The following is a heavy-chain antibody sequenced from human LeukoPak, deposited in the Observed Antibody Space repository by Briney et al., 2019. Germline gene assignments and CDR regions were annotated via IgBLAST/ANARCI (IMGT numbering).Heavy chain of an antibody. J-gene: IGHJ4*02. CDR1: GFTFTSHW. CDR3: AKSYSSGWPTPFDY. V-gene: IGHV3-74*01. Sequence: GGSLRLSCAASGFTFTSHWMHWVRQAPGKGLVWVSRINIDGSSTNYADSVKGRFTISRDNSKNTLYLQMNSLRAEDTAVYYCAKSYSSGWPTPFDYWGQGTLVTVSS. CDR2: INIDGSST. D-gene: IGHD6-19*01.